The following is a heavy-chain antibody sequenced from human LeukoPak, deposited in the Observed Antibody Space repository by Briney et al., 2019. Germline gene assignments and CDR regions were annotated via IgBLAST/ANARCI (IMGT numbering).Heavy chain of an antibody. V-gene: IGHV1-2*06. Sequence: ASVKVSCKASGYTFTGYYMHWVRQAPGQGLEWMGRINPNSGGTNYAQKFQGRVTMTRDTFISTAYMELSRLRSDDTAVYYCATGYSVSYGGYYFDYWGEGTLVTVSS. CDR1: GYTFTGYY. CDR2: INPNSGGT. CDR3: ATGYSVSYGGYYFDY. J-gene: IGHJ4*02. D-gene: IGHD1-26*01.